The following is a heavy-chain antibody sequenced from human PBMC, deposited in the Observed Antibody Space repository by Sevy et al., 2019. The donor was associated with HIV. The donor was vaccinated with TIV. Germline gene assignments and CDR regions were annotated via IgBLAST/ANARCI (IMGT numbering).Heavy chain of an antibody. Sequence: GGSLRLSCTASGFTVNTNYMSWVRQAPEKGLEWVSVIYSGGSTYYADSVKGRFTISRDNSKNTVCLQMNSLRAEDTAVYYCARFSGGSKGTAFDYWGQGTLVTVSS. CDR3: ARFSGGSKGTAFDY. CDR2: IYSGGST. V-gene: IGHV3-53*01. J-gene: IGHJ4*02. D-gene: IGHD2-15*01. CDR1: GFTVNTNY.